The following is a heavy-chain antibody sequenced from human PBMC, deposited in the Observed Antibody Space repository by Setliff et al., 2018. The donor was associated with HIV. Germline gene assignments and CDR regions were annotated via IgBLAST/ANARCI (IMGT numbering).Heavy chain of an antibody. CDR1: GFTFSTYE. V-gene: IGHV3-48*03. J-gene: IGHJ4*02. CDR2: ISSSGSTI. Sequence: PGGSLRLSCAASGFTFSTYEMNWVRQAPGKGPEWVSYISSSGSTIYYADSVKGRFTISRDNAKNSLHLQMNSLRAEDTAVYYCAPLGGSRFYFDYWGQGTLVTVSS. CDR3: APLGGSRFYFDY. D-gene: IGHD3-3*01.